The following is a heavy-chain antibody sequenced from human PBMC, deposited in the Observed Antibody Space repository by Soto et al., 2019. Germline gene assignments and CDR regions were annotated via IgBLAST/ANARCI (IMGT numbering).Heavy chain of an antibody. CDR2: ISGSGGST. D-gene: IGHD6-19*01. V-gene: IGHV3-23*01. CDR3: AKDANRLSGWSVRDYYGMDV. Sequence: LRLSCAASGFTFSSYAMSWVRQAPGKGLEWVSAISGSGGSTYYADSVKGRLTISRDNSKNTLYLQMNSLRAEDTAVYYCAKDANRLSGWSVRDYYGMDVWGQGTTVTVSS. J-gene: IGHJ6*02. CDR1: GFTFSSYA.